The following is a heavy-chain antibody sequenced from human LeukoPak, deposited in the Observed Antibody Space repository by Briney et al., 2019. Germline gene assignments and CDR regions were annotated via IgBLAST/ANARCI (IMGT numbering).Heavy chain of an antibody. Sequence: SETLSLTCAVYGGSFSAYYWSWIRQPPGKGLEWIGENNHSGRTNYNASLKSRVTISVDTSKNQFSLKMSYVTAADTVVYYCARSPRYSGYDYGSDYWGRGILVTVSS. J-gene: IGHJ4*02. CDR3: ARSPRYSGYDYGSDY. CDR2: NNHSGRT. D-gene: IGHD5-12*01. V-gene: IGHV4-34*01. CDR1: GGSFSAYY.